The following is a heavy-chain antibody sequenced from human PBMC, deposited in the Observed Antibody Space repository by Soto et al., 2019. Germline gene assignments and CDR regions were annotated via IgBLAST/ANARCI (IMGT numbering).Heavy chain of an antibody. Sequence: GGALRLSCAASGFTFSSYAMSWVRQAPWKGLEWVSAISGSGGSTYYADSVKGRFTISRDNSKNTLYLQMNSLRAEVTAVYYCAKAVVVAAGVDYWGQGTLVTVSS. CDR1: GFTFSSYA. CDR2: ISGSGGST. D-gene: IGHD2-15*01. CDR3: AKAVVVAAGVDY. V-gene: IGHV3-23*01. J-gene: IGHJ4*02.